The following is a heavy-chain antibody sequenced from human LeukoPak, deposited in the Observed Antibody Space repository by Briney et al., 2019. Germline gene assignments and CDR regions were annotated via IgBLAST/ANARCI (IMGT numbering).Heavy chain of an antibody. J-gene: IGHJ4*02. CDR1: GFTFTNAW. CDR3: AKDPGSYYYDSSGYYLRVDY. V-gene: IGHV3-23*01. CDR2: ISGSGGST. D-gene: IGHD3-22*01. Sequence: GGSLRLSCTASGFTFTNAWMTWVRQASGKGLEWVSAISGSGGSTYYADSVKGRFNISRDNSKNTLYLQMNGLRAEDTAVYYCAKDPGSYYYDSSGYYLRVDYWGQGTLATVSS.